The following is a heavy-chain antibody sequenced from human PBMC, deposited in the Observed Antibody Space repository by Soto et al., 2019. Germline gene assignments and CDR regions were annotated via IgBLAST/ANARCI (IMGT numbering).Heavy chain of an antibody. D-gene: IGHD5-12*01. CDR3: ARGQEGVVATH. Sequence: QVQLQQWGAGLLKPSETLSLNCAVTGGSLSGYYWSWIRQPPGKGLEWIGEVKDGGHTNYSPSLRGRGTRSSDTSNNQFPLRLNSVTAADTGVYYCARGQEGVVATHWDQGSLVTVSS. CDR1: GGSLSGYY. J-gene: IGHJ4*02. CDR2: VKDGGHT. V-gene: IGHV4-34*01.